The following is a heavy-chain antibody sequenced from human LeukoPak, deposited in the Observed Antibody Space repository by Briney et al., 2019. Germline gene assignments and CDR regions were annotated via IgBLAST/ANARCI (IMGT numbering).Heavy chain of an antibody. J-gene: IGHJ4*02. V-gene: IGHV4-39*01. CDR2: IYYSGNT. CDR3: ARRPPDSSVGRFGFDY. D-gene: IGHD3-22*01. Sequence: SETLSLTCTVSGGSISSSSYYWGWIRQPPGKGLEWIGSIYYSGNTYYNPSLKSRVTISVDTSKNQFSLKLSSVTAADTAVYYCARRPPDSSVGRFGFDYWGQGTLVTVSS. CDR1: GGSISSSSYY.